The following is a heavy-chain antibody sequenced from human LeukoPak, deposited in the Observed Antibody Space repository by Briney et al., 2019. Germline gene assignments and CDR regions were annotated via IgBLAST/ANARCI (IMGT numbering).Heavy chain of an antibody. J-gene: IGHJ4*02. CDR2: ISSSGSTI. Sequence: PGGSLRLSCAASGFTFSSYEMNWVRQAPGKGLEWVSYISSSGSTIYYADSVKGRFTISRDNAKNPLYLQMNSLRAEDTAVYDCARDGPFRYSSSSGARAGFDYWGQGTLVTVSS. V-gene: IGHV3-48*03. CDR3: ARDGPFRYSSSSGARAGFDY. D-gene: IGHD6-6*01. CDR1: GFTFSSYE.